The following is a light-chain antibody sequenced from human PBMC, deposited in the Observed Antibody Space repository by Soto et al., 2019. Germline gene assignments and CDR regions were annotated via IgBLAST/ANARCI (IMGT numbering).Light chain of an antibody. V-gene: IGKV1-9*01. Sequence: IQLTQSPSSLSASVGDRVTITCRASQEISGYLAWYQQTPGKAPKLLIYGVSTLQDGVSSRFSGRGSGTDFSLTISSLQPEDFVTYYCQNLHWAFGPGT. CDR3: QNLHWA. CDR2: GVS. CDR1: QEISGY. J-gene: IGKJ1*01.